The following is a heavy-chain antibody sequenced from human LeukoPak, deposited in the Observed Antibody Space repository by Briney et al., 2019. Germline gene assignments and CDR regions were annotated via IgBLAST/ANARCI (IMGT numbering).Heavy chain of an antibody. J-gene: IGHJ6*02. Sequence: APVKVSCKASGYTFTSYYMHWVRQAPGQGLEWMGIINPSGGSTSYAQKFQGRVTMTRDTSTSTVYMELSSLRSEDTAMYYCARGAITMVRGATSGMDVWGQGTTVTVSS. D-gene: IGHD3-10*01. CDR2: INPSGGST. CDR3: ARGAITMVRGATSGMDV. CDR1: GYTFTSYY. V-gene: IGHV1-46*01.